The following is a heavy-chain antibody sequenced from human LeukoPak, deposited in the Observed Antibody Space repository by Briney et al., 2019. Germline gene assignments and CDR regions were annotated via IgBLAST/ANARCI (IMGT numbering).Heavy chain of an antibody. CDR3: ARGGKIALAGTRSSQYFQH. CDR2: ISYDGSNK. D-gene: IGHD6-19*01. CDR1: GFTFSSYG. V-gene: IGHV3-30*03. J-gene: IGHJ1*01. Sequence: PGGSLRLSRAASGFTFSSYGMHWVRQAPGKGLEWVAVISYDGSNKYYADSVKGRFTISRDNSKNTLYLQMNSLRPEDTAVYYCARGGKIALAGTRSSQYFQHWGQGTLVTVSS.